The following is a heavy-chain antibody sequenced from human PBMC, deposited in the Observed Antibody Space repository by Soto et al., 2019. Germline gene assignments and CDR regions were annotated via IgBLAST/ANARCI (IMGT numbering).Heavy chain of an antibody. J-gene: IGHJ4*02. CDR3: ASDYGDYALDY. V-gene: IGHV4-34*01. CDR1: GGSFSGYY. Sequence: PSETLSLTCAVYGGSFSGYYWSWIRQPPGKGLEWIGEINHSGSTNYNPSLKSRVTISVDTSKNQFSLKLSSVTAADTAVYYCASDYGDYALDYWGQGTLVTVSS. CDR2: INHSGST. D-gene: IGHD4-17*01.